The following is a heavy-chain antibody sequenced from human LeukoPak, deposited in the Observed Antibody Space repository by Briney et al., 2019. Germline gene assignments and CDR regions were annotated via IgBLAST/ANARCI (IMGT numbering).Heavy chain of an antibody. Sequence: KSSETLSLTCTVSGDSIGTYFWNWIRQSAGEGLEWIGHVYDGGRTNYNPSLKGRVTISVDISRNLFSLRLSSVTAADTAVYYCARDFVETGVVGFDMWGQGTMVTVSS. CDR1: GDSIGTYF. V-gene: IGHV4-4*07. D-gene: IGHD2-8*02. J-gene: IGHJ3*02. CDR2: VYDGGRT. CDR3: ARDFVETGVVGFDM.